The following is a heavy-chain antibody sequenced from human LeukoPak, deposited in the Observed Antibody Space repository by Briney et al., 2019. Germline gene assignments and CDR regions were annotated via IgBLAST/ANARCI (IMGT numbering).Heavy chain of an antibody. D-gene: IGHD3-16*02. CDR1: GVSISNTDYY. V-gene: IGHV4-30-4*01. CDR3: ARGAKELWFLWYFGY. J-gene: IGHJ4*02. Sequence: SETLSLTCTVSGVSISNTDYYWTWVRQSPGKGLEWIGYIYYSGSTYYNPSLKSRFTISMDTSKNQFSLNLISVTAADTAVYYCARGAKELWFLWYFGYWGQGTLVTVSS. CDR2: IYYSGST.